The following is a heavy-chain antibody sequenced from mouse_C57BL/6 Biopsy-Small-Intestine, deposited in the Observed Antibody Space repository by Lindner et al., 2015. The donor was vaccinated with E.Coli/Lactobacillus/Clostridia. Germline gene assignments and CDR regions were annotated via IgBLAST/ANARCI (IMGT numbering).Heavy chain of an antibody. CDR3: ARWGFTTVVATDY. J-gene: IGHJ2*01. V-gene: IGHV1-80*01. CDR2: IYPGDGDT. CDR1: GYAFSSYW. D-gene: IGHD1-1*01. Sequence: LQESGPELVKPGASVKISCKASGYAFSSYWMNWVKQRPGKGLEWIGQIYPGDGDTNYNGKFKGKATLTADKSSSTAYMQLSSLTSEDSAVYFCARWGFTTVVATDYWGQGTTLTVSS.